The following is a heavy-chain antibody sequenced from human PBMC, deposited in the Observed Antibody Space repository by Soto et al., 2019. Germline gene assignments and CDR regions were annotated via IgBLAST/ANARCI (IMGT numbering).Heavy chain of an antibody. V-gene: IGHV1-2*04. CDR3: ASDRVSYGDGGNSDFDY. CDR1: GYTFTGYY. D-gene: IGHD2-21*02. J-gene: IGHJ4*02. Sequence: ASVKVSCKASGYTFTGYYMHWVRQAPGQGLEWMGWINPNSGGTNYAQKFQGWVTMTRDTSISTAYMELSRLRSDDTAVYYCASDRVSYGDGGNSDFDYWGQGTLVTVSS. CDR2: INPNSGGT.